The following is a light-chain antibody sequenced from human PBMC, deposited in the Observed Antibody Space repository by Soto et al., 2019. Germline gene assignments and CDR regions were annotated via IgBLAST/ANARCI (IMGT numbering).Light chain of an antibody. J-gene: IGKJ4*01. V-gene: IGKV1-9*01. Sequence: IQLTQSPSSLSASVGDRVTITCRASQGISSYLAWYQQKPGKAPKLLIYASSTLQSGVPSRFSGSGSGTDFTLTIILLQPEDFATYYCQQHSTYPLTFGGGTKVEIK. CDR3: QQHSTYPLT. CDR1: QGISSY. CDR2: ASS.